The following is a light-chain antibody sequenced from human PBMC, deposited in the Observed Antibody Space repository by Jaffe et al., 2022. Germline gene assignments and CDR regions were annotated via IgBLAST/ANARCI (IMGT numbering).Light chain of an antibody. CDR1: QDINTY. CDR3: QQLNTYPPT. CDR2: GAS. Sequence: DIQLTQSPSFLSASVGDRVTITCRASQDINTYLAWYQQKPGNPPKLLIYGASTLQGGVPSRFSGSGSRTEFTLTVSSLQPEDFATYYCQQLNTYPPTFGQGTRLEIK. J-gene: IGKJ5*01. V-gene: IGKV1-9*01.